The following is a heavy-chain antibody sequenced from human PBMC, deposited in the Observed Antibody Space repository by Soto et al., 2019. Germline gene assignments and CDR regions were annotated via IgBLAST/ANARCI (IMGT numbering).Heavy chain of an antibody. Sequence: SETLSLTCTVSGGSISSGGYYWSWIRQHPGKGLEWIGYIYYSGSTYYNPSLKSRVTISVDTSKNQFSLKLSSVTAADTAVYYCARVGELGGTSYYYYGMDVWGQGTTVTVSS. CDR1: GGSISSGGYY. CDR2: IYYSGST. D-gene: IGHD2-15*01. CDR3: ARVGELGGTSYYYYGMDV. V-gene: IGHV4-31*03. J-gene: IGHJ6*02.